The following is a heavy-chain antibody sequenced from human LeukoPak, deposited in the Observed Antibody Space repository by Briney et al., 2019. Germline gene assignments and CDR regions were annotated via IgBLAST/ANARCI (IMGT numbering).Heavy chain of an antibody. CDR3: ARQGAHHYYYDSSGYLFDP. CDR1: GGSISSYY. Sequence: SETLSLTCTVSGGSISSYYWSWIRQPPGKGLEWIGYIYYSGSTNYNPSLKSRVTISVDTSKNQFSLKLSSVTAADTAVCYCARQGAHHYYYDSSGYLFDPWGQGTLVTVSS. CDR2: IYYSGST. D-gene: IGHD3-22*01. J-gene: IGHJ5*02. V-gene: IGHV4-59*08.